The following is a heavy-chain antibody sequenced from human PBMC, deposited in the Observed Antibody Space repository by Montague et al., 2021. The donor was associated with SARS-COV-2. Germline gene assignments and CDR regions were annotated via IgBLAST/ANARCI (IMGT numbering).Heavy chain of an antibody. CDR1: GGSISSYY. Sequence: SETLSLTCTVSGGSISSYYWSWIRQPPGKGLEWIGYIYYSGSTNYNPSFKSRVTISVDTPKNQFSLKLSSVTAADTAVYYCASQVPDFWSGIDYWGQGTLVTVSS. CDR3: ASQVPDFWSGIDY. CDR2: IYYSGST. J-gene: IGHJ4*02. D-gene: IGHD3-3*01. V-gene: IGHV4-59*01.